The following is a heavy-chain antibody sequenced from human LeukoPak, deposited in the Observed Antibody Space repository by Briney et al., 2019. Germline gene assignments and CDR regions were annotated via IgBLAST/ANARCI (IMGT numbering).Heavy chain of an antibody. CDR2: INHSGST. CDR1: GGSFSGYY. V-gene: IGHV4-34*01. CDR3: ARGRGSDWYPKGFFDY. D-gene: IGHD6-19*01. Sequence: SETLSLTCAVYGGSFSGYYWSWIRQPPGKGLECIGEINHSGSTNYNPSLKSRVTISVDTSKNQFSLKLSSVTAADTAVYYCARGRGSDWYPKGFFDYWGQGSLVTVSS. J-gene: IGHJ4*02.